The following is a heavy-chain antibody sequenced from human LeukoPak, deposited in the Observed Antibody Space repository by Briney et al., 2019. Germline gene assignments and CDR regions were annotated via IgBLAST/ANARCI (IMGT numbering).Heavy chain of an antibody. D-gene: IGHD2-2*01. CDR3: ARDSRDIVVVPAAMHYYYYYGMDV. Sequence: SETLSLTCTVSGGSISSYYWTWIRQSAGKGLEWIGRIYTSGNTNYNPSLKSRVTMSVVTSKNQFSLKLSSVTAADTAVYYCARDSRDIVVVPAAMHYYYYYGMDVWGQGTTVTVSS. J-gene: IGHJ6*02. CDR1: GGSISSYY. V-gene: IGHV4-4*07. CDR2: IYTSGNT.